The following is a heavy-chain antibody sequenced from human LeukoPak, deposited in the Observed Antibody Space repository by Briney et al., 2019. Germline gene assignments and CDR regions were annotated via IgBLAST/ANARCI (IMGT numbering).Heavy chain of an antibody. Sequence: GGSLILSCAASGFTFSSYSMNWVRQAPGKGLEWVSSISSSSSYIYYADSVKGRFTISRDNAKNSLYLQMNSLRAEDTAVYYCARDSRGMWLRLIRYYYYYYMDVWGKGTTVTVSS. CDR2: ISSSSSYI. CDR1: GFTFSSYS. D-gene: IGHD5-12*01. J-gene: IGHJ6*03. V-gene: IGHV3-21*01. CDR3: ARDSRGMWLRLIRYYYYYYMDV.